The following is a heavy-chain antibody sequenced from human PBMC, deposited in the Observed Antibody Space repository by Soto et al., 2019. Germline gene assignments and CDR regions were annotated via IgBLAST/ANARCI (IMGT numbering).Heavy chain of an antibody. V-gene: IGHV1-69*06. J-gene: IGHJ5*02. Sequence: SVKVSCKASGGTFSSYATSWVRQAPGQGLEWMGGIIPIFGTANYAQKFQGRVTITADKSTSTAYMELSSPRSEDTAVYYCARGIRAQTTVTTGEFDPWGQGTLVTVSS. CDR2: IIPIFGTA. CDR3: ARGIRAQTTVTTGEFDP. CDR1: GGTFSSYA. D-gene: IGHD4-4*01.